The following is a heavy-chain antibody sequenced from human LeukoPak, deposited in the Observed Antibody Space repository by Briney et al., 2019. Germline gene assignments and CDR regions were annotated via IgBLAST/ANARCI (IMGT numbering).Heavy chain of an antibody. J-gene: IGHJ2*01. CDR3: ATGDREFDF. Sequence: PSETLSLTCCVWIGLNKHCFGLWIRQPAGKGLEGIGRMFINGNTIYNSSLESRATISVDKSTNQVFLKLTTVTAADTAVYYCATGDREFDFWGRGTLVTVSS. CDR1: IGLNKHCF. V-gene: IGHV4-4*07. CDR2: MFINGNT.